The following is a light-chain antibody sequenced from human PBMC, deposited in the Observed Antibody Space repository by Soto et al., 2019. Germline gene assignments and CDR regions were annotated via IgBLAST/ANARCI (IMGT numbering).Light chain of an antibody. CDR1: SRDVGTYTL. V-gene: IGLV2-23*01. CDR3: CSYAGSNTVM. Sequence: QSALTQPASVSGSPGQSITISCTGTSRDVGTYTLVSWYQHYPGKAPKLIIYEGSKRPSGVSNRFSASKTGRTASLTISGLQPEDEADYYCCSYAGSNTVMFGGGTKLTVL. J-gene: IGLJ3*02. CDR2: EGS.